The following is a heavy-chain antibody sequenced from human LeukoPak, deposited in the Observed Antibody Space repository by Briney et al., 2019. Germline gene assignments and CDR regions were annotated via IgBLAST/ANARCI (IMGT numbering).Heavy chain of an antibody. J-gene: IGHJ3*01. CDR1: GYTPKNYG. V-gene: IGHV1-18*01. CDR3: ARASASPTNSNSYYFETTKKNAFDL. CDR2: ISAYNGDK. D-gene: IGHD3-22*01. Sequence: GSVKVSCEPSGYTPKNYGITWVRQAPGQGLEWMGWISAYNGDKNSAQTLQGRVTLTTDTSTRTAYMELRSLSSDDTAVYYCARASASPTNSNSYYFETTKKNAFDLWGQGTMVTGSS.